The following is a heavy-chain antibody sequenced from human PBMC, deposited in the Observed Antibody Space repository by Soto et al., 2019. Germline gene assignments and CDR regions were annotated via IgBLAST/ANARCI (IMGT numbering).Heavy chain of an antibody. J-gene: IGHJ6*03. CDR3: AREMIIAAPQNYYYYMDV. Sequence: GGSLRLSCAASGFTFSSYAMHWVRQAPGKGLEYVSAISSNGGSTYYANSVKGRFTISRDNSKNTLYLQMGSLRAEDMAVYYCAREMIIAAPQNYYYYMDVWGKGTTVTVSS. CDR2: ISSNGGST. V-gene: IGHV3-64*01. D-gene: IGHD6-6*01. CDR1: GFTFSSYA.